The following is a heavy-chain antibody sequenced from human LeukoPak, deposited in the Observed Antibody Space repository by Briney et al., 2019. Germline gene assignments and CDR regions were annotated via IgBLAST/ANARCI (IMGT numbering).Heavy chain of an antibody. J-gene: IGHJ4*02. D-gene: IGHD3-22*01. Sequence: GGSLRLSCAASGFTFSSYAMSWVRQAPGKGLEWVSTISGSGDSTYYADSVKGRFTISRDNSKNTLYLQINSLRAEDTAIYYCAKGSGYNPLDYWGQGTLVAVSS. CDR3: AKGSGYNPLDY. CDR2: ISGSGDST. V-gene: IGHV3-23*01. CDR1: GFTFSSYA.